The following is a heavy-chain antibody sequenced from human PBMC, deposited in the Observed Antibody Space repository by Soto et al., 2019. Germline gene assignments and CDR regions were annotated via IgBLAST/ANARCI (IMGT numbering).Heavy chain of an antibody. V-gene: IGHV4-59*01. CDR2: IYYSGST. Sequence: QVQLQESGPGLVKPSETLSLTCTVSGGSISSYFWSWIRQPPGKGLEWIGYIYYSGSTNYNPSLKSRVTISVDTSKNQFTLKLSSVTAADTAVYYCVSESTVTDAFDIWTQGTMVTVSA. J-gene: IGHJ3*02. CDR1: GGSISSYF. D-gene: IGHD4-17*01. CDR3: VSESTVTDAFDI.